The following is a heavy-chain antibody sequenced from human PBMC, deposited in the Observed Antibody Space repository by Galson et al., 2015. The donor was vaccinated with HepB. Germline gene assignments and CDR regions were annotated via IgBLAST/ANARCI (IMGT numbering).Heavy chain of an antibody. Sequence: SLRLSCAASGFTFSSYAMSWVRQSPGKGLQCVSAISAGGGSTYYADSVKGRFTISRDNSKNTLYLQMNSLRAEDTAIYYCAKHIPRGLGYCGGDCYHWGQGTLVTVSS. CDR1: GFTFSSYA. D-gene: IGHD2-21*02. CDR3: AKHIPRGLGYCGGDCYH. CDR2: ISAGGGST. J-gene: IGHJ4*02. V-gene: IGHV3-23*01.